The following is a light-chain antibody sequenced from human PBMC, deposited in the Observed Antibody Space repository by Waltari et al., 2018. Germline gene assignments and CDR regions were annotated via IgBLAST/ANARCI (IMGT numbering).Light chain of an antibody. J-gene: IGLJ2*01. CDR2: DVS. CDR3: CSYAGSYVV. CDR1: SSDVGGYNY. V-gene: IGLV2-11*01. Sequence: QSALTPPRSVSGSPGQSVTISCTATSSDVGGYNYVSCYQHHPGKAPKLMIYDVSKRPSGVPDRFSGSKSGNTASLTISGLQAEDEADYYCCSYAGSYVVFGGGTKLTVL.